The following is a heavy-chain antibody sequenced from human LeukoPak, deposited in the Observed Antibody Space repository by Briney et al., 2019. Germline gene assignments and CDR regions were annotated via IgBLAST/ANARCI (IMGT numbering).Heavy chain of an antibody. J-gene: IGHJ6*04. D-gene: IGHD3-10*02. CDR1: GFTFNIYA. CDR3: AELGITMIGGV. CDR2: ISGSGGST. V-gene: IGHV3-23*01. Sequence: PGGSLRLSCAASGFTFNIYAMNWVRQAPGKGLEWVSTISGSGGSTYYADSVKGRFTISRDNANNSLYLQMNSLRAEDTAVYYCAELGITMIGGVWGKGTTVTISS.